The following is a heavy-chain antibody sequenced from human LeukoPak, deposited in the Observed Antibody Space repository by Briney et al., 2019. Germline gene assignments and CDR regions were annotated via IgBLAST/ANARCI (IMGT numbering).Heavy chain of an antibody. J-gene: IGHJ4*02. D-gene: IGHD6-19*01. V-gene: IGHV3-30-3*01. CDR2: ISYDGSNK. CDR1: GFTFSSYA. CDR3: ARDMSPWYSSGWYRFDYFDY. Sequence: GGSLRLSCAASGFTFSSYAMHWVRQAPGKGLEWVAVISYDGSNKYYADSVKGRFTISRDNSKNTLYLQMNSLRAEDTAVYYCARDMSPWYSSGWYRFDYFDYWGQGTLVTVSS.